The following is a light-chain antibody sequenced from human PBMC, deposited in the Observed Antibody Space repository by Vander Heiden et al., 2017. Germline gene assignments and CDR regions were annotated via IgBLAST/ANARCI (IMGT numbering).Light chain of an antibody. CDR3: ATWDDSLNGWV. V-gene: IGLV1-44*01. CDR1: RSNIGSNT. CDR2: TNN. J-gene: IGLJ3*02. Sequence: QSVLTQPPSASGTPGQRVTISCSGSRSNIGSNTVTWYQHVPGTAPKLLIHTNNQRPSGVPDRCSGSKSGTSASLAISGLQSEDEADYYCATWDDSLNGWVFGGGAKLTVL.